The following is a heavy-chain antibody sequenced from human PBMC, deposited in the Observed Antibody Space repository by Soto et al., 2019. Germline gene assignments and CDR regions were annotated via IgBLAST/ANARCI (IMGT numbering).Heavy chain of an antibody. Sequence: QVQLQESGPGLVKPSQTLSLTCTVSGGSISSGGYYWSWIRQHPGKGLEWIGYIYYSGSTYYNPSPKSRVTISVATSKNQFSLKLSAVTAADTAVYYCAREAVAGNGSFFDYWGQGTLVTVSS. CDR2: IYYSGST. CDR3: AREAVAGNGSFFDY. D-gene: IGHD6-19*01. CDR1: GGSISSGGYY. J-gene: IGHJ4*02. V-gene: IGHV4-31*03.